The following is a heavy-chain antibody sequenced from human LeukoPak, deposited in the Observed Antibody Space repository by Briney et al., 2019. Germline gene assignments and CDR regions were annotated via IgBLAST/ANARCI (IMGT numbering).Heavy chain of an antibody. Sequence: SETLSLTCTVSGGSISNNNYYWAWIRQPPGKGLEWIASVFYSGTSFYSPSLNSRVSISVDTSKNQFSLKLSSVTAADTAVYYCARDGPSLRWGQGTLVTVSS. CDR3: ARDGPSLR. J-gene: IGHJ4*02. CDR2: VFYSGTS. CDR1: GGSISNNNYY. D-gene: IGHD5/OR15-5a*01. V-gene: IGHV4-39*07.